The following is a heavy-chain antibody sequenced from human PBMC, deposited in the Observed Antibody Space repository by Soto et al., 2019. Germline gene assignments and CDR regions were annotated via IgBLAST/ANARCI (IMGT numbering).Heavy chain of an antibody. D-gene: IGHD5-12*01. CDR3: AASAPPATNYYYAMDV. V-gene: IGHV4-61*01. Sequence: SETLSLTCTVSGGSVSGGSFYWSWIRRPPGKGLEWIGYFYDSGSTNYNPSLRSRVTMSVDTSKNQFSLKLSSVTAADTAVYYCAASAPPATNYYYAMDVWGQGATVTVSS. J-gene: IGHJ6*02. CDR2: FYDSGST. CDR1: GGSVSGGSFY.